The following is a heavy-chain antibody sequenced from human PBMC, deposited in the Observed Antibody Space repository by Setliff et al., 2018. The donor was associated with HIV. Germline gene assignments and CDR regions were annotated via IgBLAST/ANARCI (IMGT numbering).Heavy chain of an antibody. CDR2: IYQSGNI. V-gene: IGHV4-38-2*01. CDR3: ARPRRVRSRAWYWFDI. CDR1: GYSIDSGFS. J-gene: IGHJ5*02. Sequence: PSDTLSLTCAASGYSIDSGFSRAWIRQPPGQGPQWIGSIYQSGNIYYNPSLQSRVTISVDSSKNQFSLNLFSVTAADTAVYYCARPRRVRSRAWYWFDIWGQGTLVTVPQ. D-gene: IGHD6-19*01.